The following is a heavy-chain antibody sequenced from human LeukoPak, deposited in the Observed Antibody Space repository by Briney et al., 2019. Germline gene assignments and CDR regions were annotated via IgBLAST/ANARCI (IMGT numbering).Heavy chain of an antibody. CDR1: GFTFSHVW. Sequence: GWSLRLSCVASGFTFSHVWVSWIRQAPGKGLEWVAKIKEDGSEKNYVDSVRGRFTISRDNAKNSVDLQMNSLRAEDTAVYYCARVRPSFFDGWGQGTLVTVSS. J-gene: IGHJ4*02. D-gene: IGHD3-16*02. V-gene: IGHV3-7*01. CDR2: IKEDGSEK. CDR3: ARVRPSFFDG.